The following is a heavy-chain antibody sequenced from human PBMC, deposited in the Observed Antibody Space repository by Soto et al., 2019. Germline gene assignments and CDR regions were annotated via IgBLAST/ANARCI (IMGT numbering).Heavy chain of an antibody. CDR2: ISAYNGNT. Sequence: ASVKVSCKASGYTFTSYGISWVRQAPGQGLEWMGWISAYNGNTNYAQKLQGRVTMTTDTSTSTAYMELRSLRSDDTAVYYCARDIVLMVYAWGRHDYSYGMDVWGQGTTVTV. J-gene: IGHJ6*02. D-gene: IGHD2-8*01. V-gene: IGHV1-18*01. CDR1: GYTFTSYG. CDR3: ARDIVLMVYAWGRHDYSYGMDV.